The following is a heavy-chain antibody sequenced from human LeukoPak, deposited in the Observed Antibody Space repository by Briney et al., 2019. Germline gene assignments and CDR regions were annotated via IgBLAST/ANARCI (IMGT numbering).Heavy chain of an antibody. J-gene: IGHJ4*02. CDR1: GGSISSSSYY. V-gene: IGHV4-39*01. CDR2: MYNSWRD. CDR3: ARFSGYIDRYDY. D-gene: IGHD5-18*01. Sequence: PSETLSLTCTVSGGSISSSSYYWGRIRQPPGKGLEWIGTMYNSWRDYYNPSLKSRVTIAGDTSQNQFSLKLRSVTAADTAVYYCARFSGYIDRYDYSGRGTLLTVSS.